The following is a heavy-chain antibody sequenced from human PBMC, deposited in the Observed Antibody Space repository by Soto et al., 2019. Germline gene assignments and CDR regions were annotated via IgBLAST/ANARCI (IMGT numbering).Heavy chain of an antibody. D-gene: IGHD2-2*02. V-gene: IGHV1-18*04. CDR3: SRARYCTSPSCYNHYYYGMDI. CDR1: GYTFTKYG. Sequence: QEQLVQSGGEVKKPGASVRVSCKASGYTFTKYGITWVRQAPGQGLEWMGWIGVYNGTTNYARKLQGRVIMTADTSASTAYMELRSLSSDDTAVYYCSRARYCTSPSCYNHYYYGMDIWGQGTTVSVSS. J-gene: IGHJ6*02. CDR2: IGVYNGTT.